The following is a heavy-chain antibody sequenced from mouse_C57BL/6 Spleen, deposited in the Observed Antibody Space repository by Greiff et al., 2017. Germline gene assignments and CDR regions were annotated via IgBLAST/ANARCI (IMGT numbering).Heavy chain of an antibody. J-gene: IGHJ4*01. Sequence: QVQLKQPGAELVKPGASVKLSCKASGYTFTSYWMHWVKQRPGRGLEWIGRIDPNSGGTKYNEKFKSKATLTVDKPSSTAYMQLSSLTSEDSAVYYCASPHYYGSTYAMDYWGQGTSVTVSS. V-gene: IGHV1-72*01. CDR3: ASPHYYGSTYAMDY. CDR2: IDPNSGGT. CDR1: GYTFTSYW. D-gene: IGHD1-1*01.